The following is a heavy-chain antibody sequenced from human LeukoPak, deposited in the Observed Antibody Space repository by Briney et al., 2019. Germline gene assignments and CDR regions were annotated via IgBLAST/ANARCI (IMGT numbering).Heavy chain of an antibody. V-gene: IGHV3-20*04. CDR3: ARVERRAFDI. CDR1: GFTFENYG. CDR2: INWKVGST. Sequence: GGSLRLSCAASGFTFENYGMNWVRQAPGRGLEWVSGINWKVGSTGFADYVKGRFTISRDNAKNSLYLQMNSLRAEDTAVYYCARVERRAFDIWGQGTMVTVSS. J-gene: IGHJ3*02. D-gene: IGHD6-25*01.